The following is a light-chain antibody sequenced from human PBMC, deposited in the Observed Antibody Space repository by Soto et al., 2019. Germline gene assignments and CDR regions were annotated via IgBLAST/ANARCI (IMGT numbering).Light chain of an antibody. Sequence: QSVLTQSPSVSGAPGQRVTISCTGSSSNIGAGYDVHWYQQRPGTAPKLLIFGNNNRPSGVPDRFSGSKSGTSASLAITGLQAEDEGDYYCQSYDSTLSARYVFGSGTKVTVL. V-gene: IGLV1-40*01. CDR2: GNN. CDR1: SSNIGAGYD. J-gene: IGLJ1*01. CDR3: QSYDSTLSARYV.